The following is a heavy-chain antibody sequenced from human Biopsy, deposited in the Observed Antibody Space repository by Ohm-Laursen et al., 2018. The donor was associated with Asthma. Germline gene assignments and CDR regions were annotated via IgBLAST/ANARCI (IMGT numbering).Heavy chain of an antibody. CDR1: GGSISSGGYY. J-gene: IGHJ6*02. Sequence: PSETLSLTCTVSGGSISSGGYYWSWIRQHPGKGLEWIGYIYYSGSTYYNPSLKSRVTISVDTSKNQFSLKLSSVTAADTAVYYCARDGSSVASTPYGMDVWGQGTTVTVSS. V-gene: IGHV4-31*03. CDR2: IYYSGST. CDR3: ARDGSSVASTPYGMDV. D-gene: IGHD6-19*01.